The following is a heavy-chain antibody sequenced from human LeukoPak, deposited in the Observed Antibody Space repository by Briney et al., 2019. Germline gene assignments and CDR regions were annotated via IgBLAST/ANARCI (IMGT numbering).Heavy chain of an antibody. D-gene: IGHD3-10*01. J-gene: IGHJ4*02. Sequence: GGSLRLSCAASGFTVNRNYMIWVRQAPGKGLECVSVIYSGGTTWYADSVKGRFTISRDTNTLYLQMNSLRAEDTAVYYCARKSDSLLVREGDCWGQGTLVTVSS. CDR3: ARKSDSLLVREGDC. CDR2: IYSGGTT. V-gene: IGHV3-66*01. CDR1: GFTVNRNY.